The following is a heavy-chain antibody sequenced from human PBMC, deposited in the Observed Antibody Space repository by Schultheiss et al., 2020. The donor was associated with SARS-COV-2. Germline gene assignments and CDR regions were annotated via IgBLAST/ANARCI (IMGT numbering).Heavy chain of an antibody. D-gene: IGHD2-2*01. Sequence: SQTLSLTCTVSGGSISSYYWSWIRQPPGKGLEWIGYIYYSGSTNYNPSLKSRVTISVDTSKNQFSLKLSSVTAADTAVYYCANLCSSTSCYDHWGQGTLVTVSS. V-gene: IGHV4-59*01. CDR2: IYYSGST. J-gene: IGHJ5*02. CDR1: GGSISSYY. CDR3: ANLCSSTSCYDH.